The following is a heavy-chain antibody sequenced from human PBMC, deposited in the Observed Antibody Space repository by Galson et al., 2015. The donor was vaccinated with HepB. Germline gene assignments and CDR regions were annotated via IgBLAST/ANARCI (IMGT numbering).Heavy chain of an antibody. CDR2: IYPDDSDT. Sequence: QSGAEVKKPGESLKISCTGSRSSFTTYWIGWVRQMPGKGLEWMGIIYPDDSDTRYSPSFQGQVTISVDKSISTAYLQWNSLKASDTAMYYCARGPFYYDSSGFYLYRWGQGTLVTVSS. D-gene: IGHD3-22*01. CDR1: RSSFTTYW. CDR3: ARGPFYYDSSGFYLYR. J-gene: IGHJ4*02. V-gene: IGHV5-51*03.